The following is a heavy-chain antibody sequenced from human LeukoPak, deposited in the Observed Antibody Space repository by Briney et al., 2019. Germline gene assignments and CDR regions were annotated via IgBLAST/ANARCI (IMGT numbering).Heavy chain of an antibody. CDR1: GLTVSDNY. D-gene: IGHD5-18*01. CDR3: ARDPGYDYGYDY. V-gene: IGHV3-66*01. J-gene: IGHJ4*02. CDR2: IYSGGST. Sequence: GGSLRLSCAASGLTVSDNYMSWVRQAPGKGLEWVSVIYSGGSTYYADSVKGRFTISRDNSKNTVYLQMNSLRAEDTAVYYCARDPGYDYGYDYWGQGTLVTVSS.